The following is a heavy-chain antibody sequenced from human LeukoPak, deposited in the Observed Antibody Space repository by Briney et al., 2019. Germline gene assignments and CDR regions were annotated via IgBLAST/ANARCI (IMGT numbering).Heavy chain of an antibody. D-gene: IGHD1-26*01. J-gene: IGHJ6*03. V-gene: IGHV3-21*01. CDR2: ISSSSSYI. Sequence: GGSLRLSCAASGFTFSSYSMNWVRQAPGKGLEWVSSISSSSSYIYYADSVQGRFTISRDNAKNSLYLQMNSLRAEDTAVYYCARDISGSRSGYYYYYYMDVWGKGTTVTVSS. CDR1: GFTFSSYS. CDR3: ARDISGSRSGYYYYYYMDV.